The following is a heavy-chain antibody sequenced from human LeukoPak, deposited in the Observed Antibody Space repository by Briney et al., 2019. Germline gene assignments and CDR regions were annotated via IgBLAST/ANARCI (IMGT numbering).Heavy chain of an antibody. J-gene: IGHJ4*02. CDR1: GFDFINFH. CDR2: VSKDGNNI. D-gene: IGHD5-18*01. CDR3: AKDISGTAMAFEY. Sequence: GGSLRLSCAASGFDFINFHIHWVRQAPGKGLEWLAFVSKDGNNIYYADSVKGRFTISRDNSKNTLYLQMNSLRAEDTAVYYCAKDISGTAMAFEYWGQGTLVTVSS. V-gene: IGHV3-30-3*01.